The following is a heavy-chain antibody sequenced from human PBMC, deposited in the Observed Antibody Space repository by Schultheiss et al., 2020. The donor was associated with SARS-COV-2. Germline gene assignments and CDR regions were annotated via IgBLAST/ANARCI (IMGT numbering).Heavy chain of an antibody. V-gene: IGHV3-21*01. J-gene: IGHJ4*02. CDR2: ISSSSSYI. D-gene: IGHD1-1*01. CDR3: ARDLYNWNGLTDY. Sequence: GGSLRLSCAASGFTFDDYAMHWVRQAPGKGLEWVSSISSSSSYIYYADSVKGRFTISRDNAKNSLYLQMNSLRDEDTAVYYCARDLYNWNGLTDYWGQGTLVTVSS. CDR1: GFTFDDYA.